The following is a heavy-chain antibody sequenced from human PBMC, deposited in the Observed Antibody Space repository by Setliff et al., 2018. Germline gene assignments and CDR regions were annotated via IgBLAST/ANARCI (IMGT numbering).Heavy chain of an antibody. Sequence: PSETLSLTCSVSGGSISSSYWTWIRQPPGKGLEWIGYIYSSGSSNYNPSLKSRVTISVDTSKNQFSLRLSSVTAADTAVYYCARAAKYDSSGYYGFWFDPWGQGNLGTSPQ. CDR3: ARAAKYDSSGYYGFWFDP. CDR2: IYSSGSS. V-gene: IGHV4-59*01. J-gene: IGHJ5*02. D-gene: IGHD3-22*01. CDR1: GGSISSSY.